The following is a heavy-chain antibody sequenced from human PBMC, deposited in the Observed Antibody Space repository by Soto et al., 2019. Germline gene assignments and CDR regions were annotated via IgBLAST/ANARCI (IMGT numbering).Heavy chain of an antibody. J-gene: IGHJ6*02. V-gene: IGHV1-18*04. CDR1: GYTFTSYG. CDR2: ISAYNGNT. CDR3: ARDSRYFGWLFNGMDV. D-gene: IGHD3-9*01. Sequence: VKVSCKASGYTFTSYGIRWVRQAPGQGLEWMGWISAYNGNTNYAQKLQGRVTMTTDTSTSTAYMELRSLRSDDTAVYYCARDSRYFGWLFNGMDVWGQGPRSPSP.